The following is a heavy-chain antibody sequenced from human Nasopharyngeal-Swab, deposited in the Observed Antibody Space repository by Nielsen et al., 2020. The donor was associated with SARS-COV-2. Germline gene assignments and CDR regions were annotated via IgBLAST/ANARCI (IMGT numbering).Heavy chain of an antibody. V-gene: IGHV3-7*01. Sequence: GESLKISCAASGFTFSSYWMSWVRQAPGKGLEWVANIKQDGSEKYYVDSVKGRSTISRDNAKNSLYLQMNGLRAEDTAVYYCARVFGWELLRDGFDYWGQGTLVTVSS. D-gene: IGHD1-26*01. CDR3: ARVFGWELLRDGFDY. J-gene: IGHJ4*02. CDR1: GFTFSSYW. CDR2: IKQDGSEK.